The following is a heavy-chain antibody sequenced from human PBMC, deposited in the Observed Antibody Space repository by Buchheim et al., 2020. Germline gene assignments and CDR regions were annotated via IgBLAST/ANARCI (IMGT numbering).Heavy chain of an antibody. CDR2: IDPSDSYS. CDR3: ARHAGGRYFDWLPPGY. J-gene: IGHJ4*02. Sequence: EVQLVQSGAEVKKPGESLRISCKGSRYSFTSYWISWVRQMPGKGLEWMGRIDPSDSYSDYSPSFQGHVTISADKSISTAYLQWNSLKASDTAMYYCARHAGGRYFDWLPPGYWGQGTL. V-gene: IGHV5-10-1*03. D-gene: IGHD3-9*01. CDR1: RYSFTSYW.